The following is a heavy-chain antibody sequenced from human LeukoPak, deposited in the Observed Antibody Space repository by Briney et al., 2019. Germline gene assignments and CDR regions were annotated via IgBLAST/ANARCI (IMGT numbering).Heavy chain of an antibody. D-gene: IGHD1-1*01. CDR1: GYTFTSYG. CDR2: ISAYNGNT. CDR3: ARTGNSWNPSHRYYYMDV. V-gene: IGHV1-18*01. J-gene: IGHJ6*03. Sequence: ASVKVSCKASGYTFTSYGISWVRQAPGQGLEWMGWISAYNGNTNYAQKLQGRVTMTTDTSTSTAYMELRSLRSDDTAVYYCARTGNSWNPSHRYYYMDVWGKGTTVTVSS.